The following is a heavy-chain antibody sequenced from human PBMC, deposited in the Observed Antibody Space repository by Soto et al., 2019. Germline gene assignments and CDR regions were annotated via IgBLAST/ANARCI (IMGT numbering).Heavy chain of an antibody. CDR3: ARGLMNYYDSSGYSRGQYNWFDP. Sequence: SETLSLTCTVSGASISSYFWSWIRQPAGKGLEWIGRIYTSGSTDYNPSLESRVTISVDTSKNQFSLKLSSVTAADTAVYYCARGLMNYYDSSGYSRGQYNWFDPWGQGTLVTVSS. V-gene: IGHV4-4*07. CDR2: IYTSGST. D-gene: IGHD3-22*01. CDR1: GASISSYF. J-gene: IGHJ5*02.